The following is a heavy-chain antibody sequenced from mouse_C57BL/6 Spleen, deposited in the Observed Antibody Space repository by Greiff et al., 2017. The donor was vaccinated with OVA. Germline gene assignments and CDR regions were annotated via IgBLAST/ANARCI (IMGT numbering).Heavy chain of an antibody. CDR3: ARYYGSSLLDY. CDR2: IDPSDSET. V-gene: IGHV1-52*01. Sequence: QVQLQQPGAELVRPGSSVKLSCKASGYTFTSYWLHWVKQRPIQGLEWIGNIDPSDSETHYNQKFKDKATLTVDKSSSTAYMQLSSLTSEDSAVYYCARYYGSSLLDYWGQGTTLTVSS. CDR1: GYTFTSYW. D-gene: IGHD1-1*01. J-gene: IGHJ2*01.